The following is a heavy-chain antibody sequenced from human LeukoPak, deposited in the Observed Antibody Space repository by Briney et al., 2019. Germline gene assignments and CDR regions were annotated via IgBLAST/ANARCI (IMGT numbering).Heavy chain of an antibody. J-gene: IGHJ6*02. CDR3: ARVGAGGYYYYYGMDV. CDR2: INPNSGGT. CDR1: GYTFTGYY. Sequence: ASVKVSCKASGYTFTGYYMHWVRQAPGQGLGWMGWINPNSGGTNYAQKFQGRVTMTRDTFISTAYMELSRLRSDDTAVYYCARVGAGGYYYYYGMDVWGQGTTVTVSS. V-gene: IGHV1-2*02. D-gene: IGHD1-26*01.